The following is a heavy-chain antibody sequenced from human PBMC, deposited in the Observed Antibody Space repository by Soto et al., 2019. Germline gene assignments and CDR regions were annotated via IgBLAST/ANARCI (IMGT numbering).Heavy chain of an antibody. D-gene: IGHD3-9*01. CDR2: ISGSGATT. CDR3: AKLRYFDWSAYNWFEY. V-gene: IGHV3-23*01. J-gene: IGHJ5*01. CDR1: GFTFSSYA. Sequence: LRLSCAASGFTFSSYAMTWVRQAPGKGLEWVSGISGSGATTSYADSVKGRFTVSRDNSKNTLYLQMNSLRVEDTAVYHCAKLRYFDWSAYNWFEYWGQGTPVTVSS.